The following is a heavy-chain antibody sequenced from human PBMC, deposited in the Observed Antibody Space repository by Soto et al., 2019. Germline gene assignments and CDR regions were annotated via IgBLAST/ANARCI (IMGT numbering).Heavy chain of an antibody. J-gene: IGHJ6*02. CDR3: ASHPVPYYYYGMDV. V-gene: IGHV1-69*12. CDR1: GGTFSSYA. Sequence: QVQLVQSGAEVKKPGSSVKVSCKASGGTFSSYALSWVRQAPGQGLEWMGGIIPIFGTADYAQKFQGRATITVDDSTSTAYMELSSLRSEDTAVYYCASHPVPYYYYGMDVWGQGTTVTVSS. D-gene: IGHD2-2*01. CDR2: IIPIFGTA.